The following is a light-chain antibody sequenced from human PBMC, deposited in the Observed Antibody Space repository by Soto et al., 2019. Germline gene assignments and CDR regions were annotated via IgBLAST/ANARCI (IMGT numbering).Light chain of an antibody. J-gene: IGLJ2*01. V-gene: IGLV1-40*01. Sequence: QSVLTQPPSVSGAPGQRVTISCTGNSSNLGAGYDVHWYQQLPGAAPKLMIYEVSNRPSGVSNRFSGSKSGNTASLTVSGLQAEDEADYYCSSYTSSSTVVFGGGTKLTVL. CDR1: SSNLGAGYD. CDR2: EVS. CDR3: SSYTSSSTVV.